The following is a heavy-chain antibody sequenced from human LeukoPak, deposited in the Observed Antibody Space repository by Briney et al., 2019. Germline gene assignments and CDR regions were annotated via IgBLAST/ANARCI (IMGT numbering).Heavy chain of an antibody. J-gene: IGHJ6*02. CDR1: GISFSTSA. CDR3: ARAVLYYYYGMDV. Sequence: GGSLRLSCAASGISFSTSAMSWVRQAPGKGLEWVSYISSSGGTIYYADSVKGRFTISRDNAKNSLYLQMNSLRAEDTAVYYCARAVLYYYYGMDVWGQGTTVTVSS. CDR2: ISSSGGTI. V-gene: IGHV3-48*03.